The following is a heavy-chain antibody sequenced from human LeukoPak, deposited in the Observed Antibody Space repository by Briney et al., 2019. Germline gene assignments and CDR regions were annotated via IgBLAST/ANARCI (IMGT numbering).Heavy chain of an antibody. V-gene: IGHV3-23*01. J-gene: IGHJ3*02. CDR2: ISVSGGST. CDR3: AKPQEMVTIWEIFDT. CDR1: GFTFSSYA. D-gene: IGHD5-24*01. Sequence: GGSLRLSCSASGFTFSSYAMSWVRQPPGKGLEWVSAISVSGGSTYYADSVKGRFTISRDNSKNTLYLQMNSLRAEDTAVYHCAKPQEMVTIWEIFDTWGQGTMVTVSS.